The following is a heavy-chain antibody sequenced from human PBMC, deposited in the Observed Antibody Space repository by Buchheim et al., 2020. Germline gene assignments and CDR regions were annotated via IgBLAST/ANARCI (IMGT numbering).Heavy chain of an antibody. CDR3: ARGRRSSRTPNWFDP. V-gene: IGHV4-59*12. CDR1: GGSISRYY. Sequence: QVQLQESGPGLVKPSETLSLTCTVSGGSISRYYWSWIRQPPGKALEWIGYIYSSGSTDYNPSLKSRVTISVDTSKNQFSLKLSSVTAADTAVYYCARGRRSSRTPNWFDPWGQGTL. D-gene: IGHD6-13*01. J-gene: IGHJ5*02. CDR2: IYSSGST.